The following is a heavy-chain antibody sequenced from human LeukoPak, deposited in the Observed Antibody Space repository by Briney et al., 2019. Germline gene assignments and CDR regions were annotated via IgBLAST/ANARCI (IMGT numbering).Heavy chain of an antibody. CDR1: GFTFNNYA. D-gene: IGHD3-22*01. J-gene: IGHJ4*02. CDR2: ISSSSSYI. V-gene: IGHV3-21*01. CDR3: ARTPWPEYYYDSSGYYPYYFDY. Sequence: GGSLRLPCAASGFTFNNYAMTWVRQAPGKGLEWVSSISSSSSYIYYADSVKGRFTISRDNAKNSLYLQMNSLRAEDTAVYYCARTPWPEYYYDSSGYYPYYFDYWDQGTLVTVSS.